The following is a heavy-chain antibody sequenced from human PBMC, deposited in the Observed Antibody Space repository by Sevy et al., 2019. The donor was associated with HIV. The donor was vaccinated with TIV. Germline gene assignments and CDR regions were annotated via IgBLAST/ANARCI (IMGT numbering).Heavy chain of an antibody. Sequence: GGSLRLSCAASGFTFSSHWLSWVRQAPGKGLEWVANIKQDGSKKSYVDSVKGRFTISRDNAQNSLYLQMNGLRAEDTAVYYCVRDGTGSYYYSGSPMGEYWGQGTLVTVSS. CDR1: GFTFSSHW. CDR3: VRDGTGSYYYSGSPMGEY. V-gene: IGHV3-7*01. CDR2: IKQDGSKK. D-gene: IGHD3-22*01. J-gene: IGHJ4*02.